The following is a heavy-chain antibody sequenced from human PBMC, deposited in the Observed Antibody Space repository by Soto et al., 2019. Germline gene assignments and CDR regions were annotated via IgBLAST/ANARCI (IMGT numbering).Heavy chain of an antibody. D-gene: IGHD4-17*01. Sequence: SETLSLTCTVSGGSISSYYWSWIRQPPGKGLEWIGYIYYSASTNYNPSLKSRVTISVDTPKNQFSLKLSSVTAADTAVYYCARESYGDYSYFDYWGQGTLVTVSS. CDR2: IYYSAST. V-gene: IGHV4-59*01. J-gene: IGHJ4*02. CDR1: GGSISSYY. CDR3: ARESYGDYSYFDY.